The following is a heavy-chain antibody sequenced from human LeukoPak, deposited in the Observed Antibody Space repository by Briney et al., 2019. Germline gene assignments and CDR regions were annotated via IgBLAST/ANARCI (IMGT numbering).Heavy chain of an antibody. V-gene: IGHV4-31*03. J-gene: IGHJ4*02. Sequence: PSETLSLTYTVSGGSISSGGYYWSWIRQHPGKGLEWIGYIYYSGSTYYNPSLKSRVTISVDTSKNQFSLKLSSVTAADTAVYYCARELDDTIDYWGQGTLVTVSS. CDR1: GGSISSGGYY. CDR3: ARELDDTIDY. CDR2: IYYSGST. D-gene: IGHD3-22*01.